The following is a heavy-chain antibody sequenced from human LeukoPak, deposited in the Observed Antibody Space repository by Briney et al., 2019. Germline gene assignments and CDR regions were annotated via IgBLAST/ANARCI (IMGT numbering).Heavy chain of an antibody. CDR3: ASRWMYNWNYNDAFDI. Sequence: ASVKVSCKASGYIFTSYDINWVRQATGQGLEWMGWMNPNSGNTGYAQKFQGRVTMTRNTSISTAYMELSSLRSEDTAVYYCASRWMYNWNYNDAFDIWGQGTMVTVSS. V-gene: IGHV1-8*01. J-gene: IGHJ3*02. CDR1: GYIFTSYD. CDR2: MNPNSGNT. D-gene: IGHD1-7*01.